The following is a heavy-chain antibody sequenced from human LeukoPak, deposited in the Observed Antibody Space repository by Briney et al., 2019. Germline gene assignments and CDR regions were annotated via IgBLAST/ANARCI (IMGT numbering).Heavy chain of an antibody. CDR3: ARRVVGGYSGYDPDREGYYFDY. Sequence: SVKLSCKASGARFTSYAISWVRQAPGQGLEWMGGILPILGTANHAQKFQGRVTITADESTSTASMELSSLKYEDTAVYYCARRVVGGYSGYDPDREGYYFDYWGQGTLVTVSS. J-gene: IGHJ4*02. D-gene: IGHD5-12*01. CDR1: GARFTSYA. CDR2: ILPILGTA. V-gene: IGHV1-69*13.